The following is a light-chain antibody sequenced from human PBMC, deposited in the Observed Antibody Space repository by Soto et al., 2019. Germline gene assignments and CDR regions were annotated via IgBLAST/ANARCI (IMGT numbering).Light chain of an antibody. J-gene: IGLJ1*01. CDR3: ASYTTSSTYV. CDR2: EVS. CDR1: SSDVGGYNY. Sequence: QSVLTQPASVSGSPGQSITISCTGTSSDVGGYNYVSWYQQVPGKAPKLIIYEVSNRPSGVSARFSGSRSGNTASLSISGLQADDEAGYYCASYTTSSTYVFGTGTKVTVL. V-gene: IGLV2-14*01.